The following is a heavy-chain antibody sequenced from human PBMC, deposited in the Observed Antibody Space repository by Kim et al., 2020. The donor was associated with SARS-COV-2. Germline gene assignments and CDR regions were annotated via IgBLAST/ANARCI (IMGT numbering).Heavy chain of an antibody. CDR1: GFTFSSYS. CDR2: INSDGSSA. V-gene: IGHV3-74*01. D-gene: IGHD3-22*01. Sequence: GGSLRLSCAASGFTFSSYSMHWVRQAPGKGLLWVSRINSDGSSASYADSVKGRFTISRDNAKNTLYLQMNSLRAEDTAVYYCANYYDGSGYPPGGGGQGTLVTVSS. J-gene: IGHJ4*02. CDR3: ANYYDGSGYPPGG.